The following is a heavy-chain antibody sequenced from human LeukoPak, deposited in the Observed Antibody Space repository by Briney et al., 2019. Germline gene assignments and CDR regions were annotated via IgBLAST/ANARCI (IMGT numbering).Heavy chain of an antibody. CDR3: AKAQDILTGYFDY. D-gene: IGHD3-9*01. J-gene: IGHJ4*02. CDR2: ISGSGGNT. V-gene: IGHV3-23*01. CDR1: GFTFSTYV. Sequence: GGSLRLSCAASGFTFSTYVVNWVRQAPGKGLEWVSAISGSGGNTYYADTVSGRFTISRDNSKNTLYLQMNSLRAEDTAVYYCAKAQDILTGYFDYWGQGTLVTVSS.